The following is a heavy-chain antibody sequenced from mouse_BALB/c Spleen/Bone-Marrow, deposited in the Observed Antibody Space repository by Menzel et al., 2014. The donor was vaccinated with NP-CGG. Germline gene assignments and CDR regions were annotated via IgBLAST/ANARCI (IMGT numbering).Heavy chain of an antibody. D-gene: IGHD1-1*01. CDR2: ISSGSSTI. J-gene: IGHJ1*01. CDR1: GFTFSSFG. CDR3: ARRGSNHWYFDV. Sequence: DVQLVESGGGLVQPGGSRKLSCAASGFTFSSFGMHWIRQAPEKGLEWVAYISSGSSTIYYADTVKGRFTISRDNPKNTLFLQMTSLRSEDTAMYYCARRGSNHWYFDVWGAGTTVTVSS. V-gene: IGHV5-17*02.